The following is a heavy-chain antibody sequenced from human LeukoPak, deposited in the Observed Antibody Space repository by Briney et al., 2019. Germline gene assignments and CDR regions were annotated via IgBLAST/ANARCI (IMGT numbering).Heavy chain of an antibody. CDR1: RFTLSSYS. J-gene: IGHJ4*02. Sequence: GSLRLSCAASRFTLSSYSMNWVRQAPGKGLEWVAVISYDGSNKYYADSVKGRFTISRDNSKNTLYLQMNSLRAEDTAVYYCARALGYCSSTSCYGGYYFDYWGQGTLVTVSS. CDR3: ARALGYCSSTSCYGGYYFDY. CDR2: ISYDGSNK. V-gene: IGHV3-30*03. D-gene: IGHD2-2*01.